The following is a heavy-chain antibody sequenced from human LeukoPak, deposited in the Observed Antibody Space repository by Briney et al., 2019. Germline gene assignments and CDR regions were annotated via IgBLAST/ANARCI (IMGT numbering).Heavy chain of an antibody. Sequence: PGEFLRLSCVGSEFTFSSYEMNWVRQAPGKGLEWLSYISASGSGSNILYADSVKGRFTISRDNAKNSLYLQMNSLRAEDTGVYYCVRVRRDGSNFDFWGQGTLVTVSS. CDR1: EFTFSSYE. CDR3: VRVRRDGSNFDF. CDR2: ISASGSGSNI. D-gene: IGHD5-24*01. V-gene: IGHV3-48*03. J-gene: IGHJ4*02.